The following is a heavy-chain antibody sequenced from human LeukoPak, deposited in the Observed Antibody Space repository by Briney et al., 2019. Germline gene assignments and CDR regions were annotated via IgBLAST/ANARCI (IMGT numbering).Heavy chain of an antibody. Sequence: SETLSLTCTVSGGSISSYYWSWIRQPPGKGLEWIGYIYYSGSTNYNPSLKSRVTISVDTPKNQFSLKLSSVTAADTAVYYCARSLRVRGVISFFDYWGQGTLVTVSS. CDR1: GGSISSYY. CDR3: ARSLRVRGVISFFDY. CDR2: IYYSGST. D-gene: IGHD3-10*01. J-gene: IGHJ4*02. V-gene: IGHV4-59*01.